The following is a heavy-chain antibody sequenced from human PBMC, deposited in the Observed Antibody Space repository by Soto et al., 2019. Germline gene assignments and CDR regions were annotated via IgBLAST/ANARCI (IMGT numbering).Heavy chain of an antibody. Sequence: GGSLRLSCAASGFSLTSYHMTWVRQAPGKGLEWVSYISSSATNIYYADSVKGRFTISRDNAKNSLSLQMNSLRVEDTAVYYCARHRTVADVFDIWGQGTMVTVSS. CDR3: ARHRTVADVFDI. V-gene: IGHV3-48*03. D-gene: IGHD4-17*01. CDR1: GFSLTSYH. J-gene: IGHJ3*02. CDR2: ISSSATNI.